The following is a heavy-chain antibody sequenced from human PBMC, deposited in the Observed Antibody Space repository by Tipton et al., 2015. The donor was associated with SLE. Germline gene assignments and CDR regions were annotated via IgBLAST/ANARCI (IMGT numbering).Heavy chain of an antibody. Sequence: LRLPCTVSGGSISSYYWSWIRQPPGKGLEWIGYIYYSGSTNYNPSLKSRVTISVDTSKNQFSLRLSSVTAADTAVYYCARPTGATRAEYFQHWGQGTLVTVSS. J-gene: IGHJ1*01. CDR2: IYYSGST. V-gene: IGHV4-59*12. CDR1: GGSISSYY. D-gene: IGHD1-26*01. CDR3: ARPTGATRAEYFQH.